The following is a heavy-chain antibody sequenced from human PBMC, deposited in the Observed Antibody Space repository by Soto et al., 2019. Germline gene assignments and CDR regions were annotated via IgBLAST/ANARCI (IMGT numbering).Heavy chain of an antibody. D-gene: IGHD6-13*01. CDR1: GGSISSYY. Sequence: NPSEILSLTCTVSGGSISSYYWSWIRQPPGKGLEWIGYIYYSGSTNYNPSLKSRVTISVDTSKNQFSLKLSSVTAADTAVYYCARARGQQIPYGMDVWGQGTTVTVSS. J-gene: IGHJ6*02. CDR3: ARARGQQIPYGMDV. CDR2: IYYSGST. V-gene: IGHV4-59*01.